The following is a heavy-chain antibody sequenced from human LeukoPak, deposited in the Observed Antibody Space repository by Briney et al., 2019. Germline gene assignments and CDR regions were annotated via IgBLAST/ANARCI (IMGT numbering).Heavy chain of an antibody. CDR3: AKDSAFYYIDV. Sequence: GGSLRLSCAASEFTFSSFGIHWVRQAPGKGLEWVAFIRYNGNNQYYADSVKGRFTISRDNSKNTLYLQMNSLKGDDTAVYYCAKDSAFYYIDVWGKGTTVIISS. CDR1: EFTFSSFG. CDR2: IRYNGNNQ. J-gene: IGHJ6*03. V-gene: IGHV3-30*02. D-gene: IGHD3-10*01.